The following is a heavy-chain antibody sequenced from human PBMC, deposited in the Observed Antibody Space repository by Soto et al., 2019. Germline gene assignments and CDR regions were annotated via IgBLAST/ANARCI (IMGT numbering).Heavy chain of an antibody. CDR1: GGSISSSSYY. CDR3: ARQSGSGSYYIYYYYGMDV. Sequence: SETLSLTCTVSGGSISSSSYYWGWIRQPPGKGLEWIGSIYYSGSTYYNPSLKSRVTISVDTSKNQFSLKLSSVTAADTAVYYCARQSGSGSYYIYYYYGMDVWGQGTPVTVSS. CDR2: IYYSGST. J-gene: IGHJ6*02. D-gene: IGHD3-10*01. V-gene: IGHV4-39*01.